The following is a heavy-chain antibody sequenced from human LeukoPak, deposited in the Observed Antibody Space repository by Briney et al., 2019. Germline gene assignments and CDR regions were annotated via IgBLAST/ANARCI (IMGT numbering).Heavy chain of an antibody. CDR1: GYTFTSYA. J-gene: IGHJ6*02. V-gene: IGHV1-18*01. CDR2: ISVYNGNT. Sequence: GASVKVSCKTSGYTFTSYAISWVRQAPGQGLEWVGWISVYNGNTDYAQKFQGRVTMTTDTSTSTAYMELTSLRSDDTAVYYCARWYQMDCDTTSCYKRYNGLDVWGQGTTVIVSS. CDR3: ARWYQMDCDTTSCYKRYNGLDV. D-gene: IGHD2-2*02.